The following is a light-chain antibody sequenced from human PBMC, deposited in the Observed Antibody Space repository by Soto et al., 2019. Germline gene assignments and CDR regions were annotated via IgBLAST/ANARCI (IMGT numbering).Light chain of an antibody. CDR2: EVS. CDR3: SSYANARSIV. J-gene: IGLJ2*01. Sequence: QSVLTQPASVSGSPGQSLTISCTGTSNDVGGYKYVSWYQKKPGKVPKLIIYEVSNRPSGVSDRFSASKSGNTASLTISGLQPEDEAEYYCSSYANARSIVFGGGTQLTVL. CDR1: SNDVGGYKY. V-gene: IGLV2-14*01.